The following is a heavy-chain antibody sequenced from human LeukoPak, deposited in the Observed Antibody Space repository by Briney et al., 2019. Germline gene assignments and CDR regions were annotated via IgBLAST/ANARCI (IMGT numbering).Heavy chain of an antibody. D-gene: IGHD5-18*01. Sequence: PGGSLRLSRAPSRFTFSRYSMNWVPEAPGKGLEWVSSISSSSSYIYYADSVKGRFTISRDNAKNSLYLQMNSLRAEDTAVYYCARDSGYSYGYAFDYWGQGTLVTVSS. V-gene: IGHV3-21*01. J-gene: IGHJ4*02. CDR2: ISSSSSYI. CDR3: ARDSGYSYGYAFDY. CDR1: RFTFSRYS.